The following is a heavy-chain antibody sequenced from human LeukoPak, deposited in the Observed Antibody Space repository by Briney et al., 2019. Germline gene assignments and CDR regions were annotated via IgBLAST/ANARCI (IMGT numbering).Heavy chain of an antibody. V-gene: IGHV3-7*01. CDR2: INQDGSDK. J-gene: IGHJ4*02. D-gene: IGHD3-10*01. Sequence: QTGGSLRLSCAASGFTFSTFWMSWVRQAPGKGLEWVANINQDGSDKHYLDSVKGRFAISRDNAKNSLYLQLNSLRAEDTAVYYCVRDPDASPGPGWDYWGQGTLVSVSS. CDR1: GFTFSTFW. CDR3: VRDPDASPGPGWDY.